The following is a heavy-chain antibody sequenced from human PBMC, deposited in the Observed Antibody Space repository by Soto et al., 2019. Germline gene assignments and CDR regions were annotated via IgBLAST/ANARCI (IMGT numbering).Heavy chain of an antibody. D-gene: IGHD4-17*01. Sequence: QVQLVESGGGVVQPGRSLRLSCAASGFTFSSYGMHWVRQAPGKGLEWVAVIWYDGSNKYYADSVKGRFTISRDNSKNTLYLQMNSLRAEDTAVYYWARETDYGDYVWFDPWGQGTLVTVSS. CDR2: IWYDGSNK. J-gene: IGHJ5*02. CDR1: GFTFSSYG. V-gene: IGHV3-33*01. CDR3: ARETDYGDYVWFDP.